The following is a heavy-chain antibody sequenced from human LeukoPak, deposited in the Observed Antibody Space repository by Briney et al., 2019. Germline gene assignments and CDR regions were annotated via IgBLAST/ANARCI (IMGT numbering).Heavy chain of an antibody. CDR2: INHSGST. Sequence: SETLSLTCTVSGGSISSYYWSWIRQPPGKGLEWIGEINHSGSTNYNPSLKSRVTISVDTSKNQFSLKLSSVTAADTAVYYCAREGWSDYYMDVWGKGTTVTISS. D-gene: IGHD6-19*01. V-gene: IGHV4-59*01. CDR3: AREGWSDYYMDV. J-gene: IGHJ6*03. CDR1: GGSISSYY.